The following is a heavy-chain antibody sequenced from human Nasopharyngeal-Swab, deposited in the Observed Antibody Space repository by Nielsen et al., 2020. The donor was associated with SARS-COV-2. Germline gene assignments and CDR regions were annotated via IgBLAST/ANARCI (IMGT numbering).Heavy chain of an antibody. CDR1: GDSVSSNSAA. Sequence: SQTLSLTCAISGDSVSSNSAACNWLRQSPSRGLEWLGRTYYRSKWSNDYAGSVKSRMTINPDTSKNQFSLQLNSVTPEDTAVYYCARIGPYNPGPLTTFDIWGQGTMVTVSS. CDR2: TYYRSKWSN. V-gene: IGHV6-1*01. CDR3: ARIGPYNPGPLTTFDI. J-gene: IGHJ3*02. D-gene: IGHD1-14*01.